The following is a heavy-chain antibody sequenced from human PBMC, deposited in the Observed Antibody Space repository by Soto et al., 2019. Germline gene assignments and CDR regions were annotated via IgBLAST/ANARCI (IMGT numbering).Heavy chain of an antibody. J-gene: IGHJ4*02. Sequence: SETLSLTCTVSGGSISSYYWSWIRQPPGKGLEWIGYIYYSGSTNYNPSLKSRVTISVDTSKNQFSLKLSSVTAADTAVYYCARVRVVVPAANYYFDYWGPGTLVTVSS. CDR3: ARVRVVVPAANYYFDY. CDR1: GGSISSYY. CDR2: IYYSGST. D-gene: IGHD2-2*01. V-gene: IGHV4-59*01.